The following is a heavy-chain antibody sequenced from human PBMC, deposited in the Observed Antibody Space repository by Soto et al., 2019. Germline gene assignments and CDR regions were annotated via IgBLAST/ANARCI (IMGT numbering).Heavy chain of an antibody. J-gene: IGHJ6*02. D-gene: IGHD5-12*01. CDR1: GYNFTSYW. CDR2: IYSGDSDT. Sequence: PGESLKISCKGSGYNFTSYWIGWVRQMPGKGLEWMGIIYSGDSDTKYSPSFQGQVTISADKSISTAYLQWDSLKASDTAMYYCARFMVAKEYYYGMDVWGQGTTVTVSS. CDR3: ARFMVAKEYYYGMDV. V-gene: IGHV5-51*01.